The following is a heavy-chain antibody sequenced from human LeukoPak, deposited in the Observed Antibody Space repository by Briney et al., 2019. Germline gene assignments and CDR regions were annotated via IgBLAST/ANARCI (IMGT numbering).Heavy chain of an antibody. J-gene: IGHJ6*02. CDR1: GYSFTSYW. CDR2: IYPGDSDT. CDR3: ARQGSYNDYYYYGMDV. Sequence: GESLKISCKGSGYSFTSYWIGWVRQMPGKGLEWMGIIYPGDSDTRYNPSFQGQVTISADKSISTAYLQWSSLKASDTAMYYCARQGSYNDYYYYGMDVWGQGTTVTVSS. D-gene: IGHD1-1*01. V-gene: IGHV5-51*01.